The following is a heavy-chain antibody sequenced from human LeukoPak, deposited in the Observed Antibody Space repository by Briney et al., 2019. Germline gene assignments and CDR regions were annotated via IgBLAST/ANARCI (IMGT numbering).Heavy chain of an antibody. CDR3: ARPHTTVTTLVYFDY. CDR2: IYYSGST. Sequence: SETLSLTCTVSGGSISSYYWSWIRQPPGKGLEWIGYIYYSGSTNYNPSLKSRVTISVDTSKNQFSLKLSSVTAADTAVYYCARPHTTVTTLVYFDYWGQGTLVTVSS. V-gene: IGHV4-59*01. CDR1: GGSISSYY. J-gene: IGHJ4*02. D-gene: IGHD4-17*01.